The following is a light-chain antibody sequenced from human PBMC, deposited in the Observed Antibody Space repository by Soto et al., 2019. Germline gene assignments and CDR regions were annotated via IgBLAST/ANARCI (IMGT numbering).Light chain of an antibody. J-gene: IGKJ4*01. CDR3: QQYNNWPPLT. CDR2: GAS. V-gene: IGKV3-15*01. Sequence: EIVMTQSPATLSVSPGERATLSCRASQSIGTNLAWYQQKPGQAPRLLIYGASTRATRVPARFSGSGSGTEFTLTISSLQSEDFAVYYCQQYNNWPPLTFGGGTKVDIK. CDR1: QSIGTN.